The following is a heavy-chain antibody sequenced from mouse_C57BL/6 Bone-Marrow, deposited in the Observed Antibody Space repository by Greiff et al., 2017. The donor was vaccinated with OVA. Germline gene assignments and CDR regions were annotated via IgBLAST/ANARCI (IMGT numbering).Heavy chain of an antibody. V-gene: IGHV1-82*01. CDR3: ARRDGGRYYAMDY. Sequence: QVQLQQSGPELVKPGASVKISCKASGYAFSSSWMNWVKQRPGKGLEWIGRIYPGDGDTNYNGKFKGKATLTADKSSSTAYMQLSSLTSEDSAVYFCARRDGGRYYAMDYWGQGTAVTVSS. J-gene: IGHJ4*01. CDR2: IYPGDGDT. CDR1: GYAFSSSW. D-gene: IGHD1-1*02.